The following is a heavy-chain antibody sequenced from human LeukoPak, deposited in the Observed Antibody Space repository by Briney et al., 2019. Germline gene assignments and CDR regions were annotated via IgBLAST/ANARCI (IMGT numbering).Heavy chain of an antibody. J-gene: IGHJ3*02. CDR2: IYPGDSDT. D-gene: IGHD3-22*01. Sequence: GESLKISCKGSGYSFTSYWIGWVRQMPGKGLEWMGIIYPGDSDTRYSPSFQGQVTISADKSISTAYLQWSSLKASDTAVYYCARRGDYYYDSSGYASPEAFDIWGQGTMVTVSP. V-gene: IGHV5-51*01. CDR3: ARRGDYYYDSSGYASPEAFDI. CDR1: GYSFTSYW.